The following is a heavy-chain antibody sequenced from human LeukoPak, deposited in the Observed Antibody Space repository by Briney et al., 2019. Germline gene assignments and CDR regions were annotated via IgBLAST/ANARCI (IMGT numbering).Heavy chain of an antibody. Sequence: GGSLRLSCAASGFTFSTYYMNWVRQAPGKGLEWVSSISSSSSYIYYADSLKGRFTISRDNARNSLYLQMNSLRAEDTAVYSCARDKTRGLGYSYSKSGNYFDYWGQGTLVTVSS. J-gene: IGHJ4*02. V-gene: IGHV3-21*01. CDR2: ISSSSSYI. CDR1: GFTFSTYY. D-gene: IGHD5-18*01. CDR3: ARDKTRGLGYSYSKSGNYFDY.